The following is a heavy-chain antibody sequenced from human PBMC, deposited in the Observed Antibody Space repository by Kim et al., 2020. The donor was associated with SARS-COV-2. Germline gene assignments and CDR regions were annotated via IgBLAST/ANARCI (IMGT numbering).Heavy chain of an antibody. CDR3: ARSPPNGYTPFDY. CDR2: ISYSGST. CDR1: GGSISTYY. J-gene: IGHJ4*02. Sequence: SETLSLTCTVSGGSISTYYWSWIRQPPGKGLEWIGCISYSGSTNQNPSLKSRVTISVDTSKNEFSLKLSSVTAADTAVYYCARSPPNGYTPFDYWGQGTLVTVSS. V-gene: IGHV4-59*13. D-gene: IGHD5-12*01.